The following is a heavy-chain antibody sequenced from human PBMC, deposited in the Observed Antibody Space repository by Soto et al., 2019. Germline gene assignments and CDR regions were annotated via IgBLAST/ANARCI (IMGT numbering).Heavy chain of an antibody. J-gene: IGHJ6*02. Sequence: GASVKISCKASGYTFTSYAMHWVRQAPGQRLEWMGWINAGNGNTKYSQKFQGRVTITRDTSASTAYMELSSLRSEDTVAYYCARAFPRTYYDFWSGYLAPGDVWGQGTTVTVSS. D-gene: IGHD3-3*01. CDR3: ARAFPRTYYDFWSGYLAPGDV. CDR1: GYTFTSYA. V-gene: IGHV1-3*01. CDR2: INAGNGNT.